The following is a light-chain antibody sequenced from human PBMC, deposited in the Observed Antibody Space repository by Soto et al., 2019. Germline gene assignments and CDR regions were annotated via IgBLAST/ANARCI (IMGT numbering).Light chain of an antibody. CDR3: QQYNNRGT. Sequence: EIILSQSPGTLSLTPGERATLSCRASQSVSSSYLAWYQQKPGQAPRLLIYDSSNRAAGIPARFSGSGSGTEFTLTISSLQSEDFAVYYCQQYNNRGTFGQGT. V-gene: IGKV3D-15*01. J-gene: IGKJ1*01. CDR1: QSVSSSY. CDR2: DSS.